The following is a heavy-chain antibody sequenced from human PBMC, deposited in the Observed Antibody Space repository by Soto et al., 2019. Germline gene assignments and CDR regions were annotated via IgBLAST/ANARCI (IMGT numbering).Heavy chain of an antibody. V-gene: IGHV1-18*01. CDR2: ISAYNGNT. CDR1: GYTFTSYG. D-gene: IGHD6-13*01. J-gene: IGHJ6*03. CDR3: ARAYSSSWYVAFGDYYYYYYMDV. Sequence: ASVKVSCKASGYTFTSYGISWVRQAPGQGLEWMGWISAYNGNTNYAQKLQGRVTMTTDTSTSTAYMELRSLRSDDTAVYYCARAYSSSWYVAFGDYYYYYYMDVWGKGTTVTVAS.